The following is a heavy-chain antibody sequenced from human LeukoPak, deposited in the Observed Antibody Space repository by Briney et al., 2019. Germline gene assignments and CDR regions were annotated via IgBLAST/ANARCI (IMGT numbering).Heavy chain of an antibody. CDR2: ISGSGGST. CDR1: GFTFSSYA. CDR3: AKDLEYYDSSGRALYYFDY. J-gene: IGHJ4*02. D-gene: IGHD3-22*01. Sequence: GGSLRLSCAASGFTFSSYAMSWVRQASGKGLEWVSAISGSGGSTYYADSVKGRFTISRDNSKNTLYLQMNSLRAEDTAVYYCAKDLEYYDSSGRALYYFDYWGQGTLVTVSS. V-gene: IGHV3-23*01.